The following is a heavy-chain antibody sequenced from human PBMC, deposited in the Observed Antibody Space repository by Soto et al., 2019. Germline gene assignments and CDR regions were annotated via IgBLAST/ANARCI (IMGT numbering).Heavy chain of an antibody. V-gene: IGHV1-69*13. Sequence: VKVSCKASGGTFSSYAISWVRQAPGQGLEWMGGIIPIFGTANYAQKFQGRVTITADESTSTAYMELSSLRSEDTAVYYCASEYSSSSSYYYGMDVWGQGTTVTVSS. D-gene: IGHD6-6*01. CDR2: IIPIFGTA. CDR3: ASEYSSSSSYYYGMDV. CDR1: GGTFSSYA. J-gene: IGHJ6*02.